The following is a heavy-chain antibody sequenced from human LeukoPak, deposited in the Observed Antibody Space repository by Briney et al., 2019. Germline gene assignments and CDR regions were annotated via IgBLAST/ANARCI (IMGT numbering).Heavy chain of an antibody. CDR3: AKDLWGREEMATIWPVDY. CDR1: GFTFSDYY. D-gene: IGHD5-24*01. V-gene: IGHV3-23*01. J-gene: IGHJ4*02. Sequence: QSGGSLRLSCAASGFTFSDYYMSWIRQAPGKGLEWVSAISGSGGSTYYADSVKGRFTISRDNSKNTLYLQMNSLRAEDTAVYYCAKDLWGREEMATIWPVDYWGQGTLVTVSS. CDR2: ISGSGGST.